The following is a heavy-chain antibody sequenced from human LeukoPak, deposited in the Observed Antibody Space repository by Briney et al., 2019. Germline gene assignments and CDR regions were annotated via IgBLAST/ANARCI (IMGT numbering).Heavy chain of an antibody. J-gene: IGHJ4*02. D-gene: IGHD1-14*01. CDR3: ASSDRLDY. Sequence: GGSLRLSCAGSGFIFSTTWMHWVRQAPGKGLMWVSRMYSDGSSATYADSVKGRFTISRDNAKNTLYLQMNSLRVDDTAVYYCASSDRLDYWGPGILVTVSS. CDR2: MYSDGSSA. V-gene: IGHV3-74*03. CDR1: GFIFSTTW.